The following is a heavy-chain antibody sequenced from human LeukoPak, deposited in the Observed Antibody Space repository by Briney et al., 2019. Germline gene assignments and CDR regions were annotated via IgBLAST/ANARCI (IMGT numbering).Heavy chain of an antibody. CDR3: ARNLDTAMVFEY. CDR1: XXXVSSNY. Sequence: SXXXVSSNYMXWVRQAXGKGLEGGSVIYSGGNTYYADSVKGRFTISRDNSKNTLYLQMNSLRAEDTAVYFCARNLDTAMVFEYWGQGTLVTVSS. CDR2: IYSGGNT. V-gene: IGHV3-66*02. D-gene: IGHD5-18*01. J-gene: IGHJ4*02.